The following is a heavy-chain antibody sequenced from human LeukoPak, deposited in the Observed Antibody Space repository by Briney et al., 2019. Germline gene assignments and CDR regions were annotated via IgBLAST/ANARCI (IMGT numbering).Heavy chain of an antibody. V-gene: IGHV1-69*04. CDR3: ASSLSGGYSYFDY. D-gene: IGHD3-22*01. CDR1: GGTFSSYA. Sequence: SVKVSCTASGGTFSSYAISWVRQAPGQGLEWMGRIIPILGIANYAQKFQGRVTITADKSTSTAYMELSSLRSEDTAVYYCASSLSGGYSYFDYWGQGTLVTVSS. J-gene: IGHJ4*02. CDR2: IIPILGIA.